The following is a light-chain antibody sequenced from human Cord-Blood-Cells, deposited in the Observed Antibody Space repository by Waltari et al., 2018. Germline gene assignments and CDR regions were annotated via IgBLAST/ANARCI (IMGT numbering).Light chain of an antibody. Sequence: DIEMTQSPSSLSASVGDRVTITPRSRQGIGNYLAWFQQKPGKGPKFLIYSASSLQSGVPSKFSCSRSWTDFSLSISSQQPEDFATYYCQQYNSYPSTLGPGTKVDI. CDR2: SAS. CDR1: QGIGNY. V-gene: IGKV1-16*02. J-gene: IGKJ3*01. CDR3: QQYNSYPST.